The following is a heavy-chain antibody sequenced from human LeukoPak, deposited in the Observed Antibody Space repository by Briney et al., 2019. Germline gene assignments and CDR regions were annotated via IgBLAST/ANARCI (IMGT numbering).Heavy chain of an antibody. Sequence: ASVKVSCKATVVTFSSYYSSWERPAPGQGLEWMGRIIPILGIANYAQKFQGRVTITADKSTSTAYMELSSLRSEDTALYYCARPNKYYDILTGYYPTWGQGTLVTVSS. CDR3: ARPNKYYDILTGYYPT. D-gene: IGHD3-9*01. J-gene: IGHJ4*02. CDR2: IIPILGIA. V-gene: IGHV1-69*02. CDR1: VVTFSSYY.